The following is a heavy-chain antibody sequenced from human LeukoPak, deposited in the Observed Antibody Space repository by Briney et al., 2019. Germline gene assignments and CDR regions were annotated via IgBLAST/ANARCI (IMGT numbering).Heavy chain of an antibody. Sequence: GGSLRLSCAASGFTFSSYGMHWVRQAPGKGLEWVAFIRYDGSNKYYADSVKGRFTISRDNSKNTLYLQMNSLRAEDTAVYYCAKGAPYYCSSTSCPPGFDYWGQGTLVTVSS. CDR2: IRYDGSNK. CDR1: GFTFSSYG. J-gene: IGHJ4*02. CDR3: AKGAPYYCSSTSCPPGFDY. D-gene: IGHD2-2*01. V-gene: IGHV3-30*02.